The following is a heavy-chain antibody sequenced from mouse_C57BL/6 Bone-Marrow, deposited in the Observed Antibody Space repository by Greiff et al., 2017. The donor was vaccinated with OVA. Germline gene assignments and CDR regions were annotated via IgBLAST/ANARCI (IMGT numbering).Heavy chain of an antibody. D-gene: IGHD1-1*01. V-gene: IGHV5-4*01. CDR1: GFTFSSYA. CDR3: ARDPITTVVATDYFDY. CDR2: ISDGGSYT. J-gene: IGHJ2*01. Sequence: EVQGVESGGGLVKPGGSLKLSCAASGFTFSSYAMSWVRQTPEKRLEWVATISDGGSYTYYPDNVKGRFTISRDNAKNNLYLQMSHLKSEDTAMYYCARDPITTVVATDYFDYWGQGTTLTVSS.